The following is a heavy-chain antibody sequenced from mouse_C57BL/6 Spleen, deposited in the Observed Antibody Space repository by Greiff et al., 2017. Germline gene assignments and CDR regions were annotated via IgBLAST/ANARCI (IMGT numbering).Heavy chain of an antibody. Sequence: EVQLQQSGPELVKPGASVKISCKASGYTFTDYYMNWVKQSHGKSLEWIGDINPNNGGTSYNQKFKGKATLTVDKSSSTAYMELRSLTSEDSAVYYCARDYDVDRYFDVWGTGTTVTVSS. V-gene: IGHV1-26*01. CDR1: GYTFTDYY. CDR2: INPNNGGT. D-gene: IGHD2-3*01. J-gene: IGHJ1*03. CDR3: ARDYDVDRYFDV.